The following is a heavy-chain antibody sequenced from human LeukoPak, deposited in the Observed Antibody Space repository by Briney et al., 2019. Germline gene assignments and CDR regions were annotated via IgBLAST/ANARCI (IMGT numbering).Heavy chain of an antibody. J-gene: IGHJ4*02. CDR3: ARGIWPYSSSPFDY. V-gene: IGHV1-69*05. D-gene: IGHD6-6*01. CDR2: IIPIFGTA. Sequence: GASVKVSCKASGGTFSSYAISWVRQAPGQGLEWMGGIIPIFGTANYAQKFQGRVTITTDESTSTAYMELSSLRSEDTAVYYCARGIWPYSSSPFDYWGQGTLVTVSS. CDR1: GGTFSSYA.